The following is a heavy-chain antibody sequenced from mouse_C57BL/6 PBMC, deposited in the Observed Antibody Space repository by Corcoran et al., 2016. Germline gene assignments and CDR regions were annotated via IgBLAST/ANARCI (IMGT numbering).Heavy chain of an antibody. CDR1: GYSITSGYY. V-gene: IGHV3-6*01. Sequence: DVQLQESGPGLVKPSQSLSLTCSVTGYSITSGYYWNWIRQFPGNKLEWMGYISYDGSNNYNPSLKNRISITRDTSKNQFFLKLNSVTTEDTATYYCASGPGSSGYFDVWGTGTTVTVSS. CDR3: ASGPGSSGYFDV. D-gene: IGHD1-1*01. J-gene: IGHJ1*03. CDR2: ISYDGSN.